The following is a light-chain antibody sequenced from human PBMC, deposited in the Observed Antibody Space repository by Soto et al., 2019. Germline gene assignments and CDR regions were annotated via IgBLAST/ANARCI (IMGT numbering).Light chain of an antibody. CDR2: DGT. J-gene: IGLJ1*01. V-gene: IGLV2-14*03. CDR3: SSYTDRSLYV. CDR1: NNDVGGYES. Sequence: QSALTQPASVSGSPGQSITLSCTGTNNDVGGYESVSWYQQHAGRAPKLLIYDGTNRPSGISGRFSGSKFGNTASLTISGIQAEDEAQYYCSSYTDRSLYVFGTGTKLTVL.